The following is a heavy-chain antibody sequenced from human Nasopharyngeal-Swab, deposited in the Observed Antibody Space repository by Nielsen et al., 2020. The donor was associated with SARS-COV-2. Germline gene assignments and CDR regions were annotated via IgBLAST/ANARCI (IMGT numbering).Heavy chain of an antibody. CDR3: AKRGVAVAATSWFDP. D-gene: IGHD2-15*01. Sequence: WSLRLSCAASGFTFSSYAMSWVRQAPGKGLEWVSDISGSGDSTFYSDSVKGRFTMSRDNSKNMLYLQMSSLRAEDTAVYYCAKRGVAVAATSWFDPWGQGTLVTVSS. J-gene: IGHJ5*02. V-gene: IGHV3-23*01. CDR1: GFTFSSYA. CDR2: ISGSGDST.